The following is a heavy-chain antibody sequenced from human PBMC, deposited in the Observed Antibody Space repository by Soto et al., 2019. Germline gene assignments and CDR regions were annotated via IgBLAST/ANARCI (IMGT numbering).Heavy chain of an antibody. CDR2: IYPGDAET. V-gene: IGHV5-51*01. Sequence: GESLKVSCQGSGYDFTHYWVAWVRQTPGKGLEWMGVIYPGDAETRYSPSFQGRVTFSVDKSIDTAYLHWSSLEASDTAIHYCVRQAWLERWGHLCYFAYWGRGTLVTVSS. D-gene: IGHD3-16*01. CDR1: GYDFTHYW. J-gene: IGHJ4*01. CDR3: VRQAWLERWGHLCYFAY.